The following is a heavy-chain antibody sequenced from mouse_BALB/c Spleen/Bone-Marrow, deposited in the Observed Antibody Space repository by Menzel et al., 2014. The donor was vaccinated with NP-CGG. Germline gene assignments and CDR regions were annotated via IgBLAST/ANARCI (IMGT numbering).Heavy chain of an antibody. CDR2: IWAGGST. Sequence: VQLQQSGPGLVAPSQSLSITCTVSGFSLTSYGVHWVRQPPGKGLEWLGVIWAGGSTNYNSALMSRLSISKDNSKSQVFLKMNSRQTDDTAMYYCAREGSTMITTPFAYWGQGTLVTVSA. CDR1: GFSLTSYG. CDR3: AREGSTMITTPFAY. J-gene: IGHJ3*01. V-gene: IGHV2-9*02. D-gene: IGHD2-4*01.